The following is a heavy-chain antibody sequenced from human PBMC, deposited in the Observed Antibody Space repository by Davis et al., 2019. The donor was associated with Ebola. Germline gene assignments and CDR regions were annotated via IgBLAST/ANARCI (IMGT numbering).Heavy chain of an antibody. CDR2: ISSSGTTV. CDR1: GFPFSDYY. Sequence: GESLKISCAASGFPFSDYYMSWIRQAPGKGLEWVSFISSSGTTVSYADSVKGRFTISRDNAKNSVYLQMNSLRAEDTAVYYCAKTLGWLQQAGEEYFQHWGQGTLVTVSS. CDR3: AKTLGWLQQAGEEYFQH. D-gene: IGHD5-24*01. V-gene: IGHV3-11*01. J-gene: IGHJ1*01.